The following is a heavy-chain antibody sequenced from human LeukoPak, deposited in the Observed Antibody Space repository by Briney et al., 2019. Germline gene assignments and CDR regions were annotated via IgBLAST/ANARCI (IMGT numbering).Heavy chain of an antibody. CDR2: IYYSGST. CDR1: GGSISSYY. CDR3: ARGNYYYYYMDV. J-gene: IGHJ6*03. Sequence: PPETLSLTCTVSGGSISSYYWSWIRQPPGKGLEWSGYIYYSGSTNYNPSLKSRVTISVDTSKNQFSLKLSSVTAADTAVYYCARGNYYYYYMDVWGKGTTVTVSS. V-gene: IGHV4-59*01.